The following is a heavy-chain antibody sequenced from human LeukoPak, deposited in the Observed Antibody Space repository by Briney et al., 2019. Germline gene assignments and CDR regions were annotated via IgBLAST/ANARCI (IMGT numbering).Heavy chain of an antibody. V-gene: IGHV3-73*01. CDR3: TRGLNYYDSSGYYSTNYYYYYMDV. J-gene: IGHJ6*03. CDR1: GFTFSSYE. CDR2: IRSKANSYAT. Sequence: PGGSLRLSCAASGFTFSSYEMNWVRQASGKGLEWVGRIRSKANSYATAYAASVKGRFTISRDDSKNTAYLQMNSLKTEDTAVYYCTRGLNYYDSSGYYSTNYYYYYMDVWGKGTTVTVSS. D-gene: IGHD3-22*01.